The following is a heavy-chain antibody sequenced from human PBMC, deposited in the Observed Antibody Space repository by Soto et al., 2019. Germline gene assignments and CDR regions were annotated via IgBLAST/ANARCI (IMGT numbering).Heavy chain of an antibody. D-gene: IGHD3-3*01. CDR2: IDASGST. Sequence: SETLSFTCTVSDGSISTYYCNWIRQPAGKGLEWIGRIDASGSTDYDPSLKSRVTMSVDTSKNQFSLRLSSVTAADTAVYYCARGGHDFWSGPFDYWGQGAQVTVSS. CDR3: ARGGHDFWSGPFDY. V-gene: IGHV4-4*07. J-gene: IGHJ4*02. CDR1: DGSISTYY.